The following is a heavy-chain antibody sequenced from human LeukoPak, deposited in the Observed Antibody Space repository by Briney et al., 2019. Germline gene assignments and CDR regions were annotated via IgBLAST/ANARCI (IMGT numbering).Heavy chain of an antibody. D-gene: IGHD2-15*01. CDR3: VAQRVVSNYYYYYMDV. J-gene: IGHJ6*03. CDR2: ISGSGGNT. CDR1: GFTFSSYA. Sequence: GGSLRLSCAASGFTFSSYAMSWVRQAPGKGLEWVSSISGSGGNTYYADSVKGRFTISRDNSKNTLYLQMKSLRAEDTAVYYCVAQRVVSNYYYYYMDVWGKGTTVTVSS. V-gene: IGHV3-23*01.